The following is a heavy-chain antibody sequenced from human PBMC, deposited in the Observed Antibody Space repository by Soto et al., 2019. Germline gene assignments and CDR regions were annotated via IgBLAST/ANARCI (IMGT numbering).Heavy chain of an antibody. V-gene: IGHV1-18*01. D-gene: IGHD5-18*01. J-gene: IGHJ6*02. Sequence: ASVKVSWKASGYTFTSYGINWGRQAPGQRVEWMGWISAYNGNKNYAQRLQVRVTMTTHTSTSTAYMELRSPRSDDTAVYYCARCGYSYGYHYYYYGMDVWGQGTTVTVSS. CDR3: ARCGYSYGYHYYYYGMDV. CDR1: GYTFTSYG. CDR2: ISAYNGNK.